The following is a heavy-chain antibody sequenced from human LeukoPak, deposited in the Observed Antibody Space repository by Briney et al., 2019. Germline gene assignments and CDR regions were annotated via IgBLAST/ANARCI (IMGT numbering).Heavy chain of an antibody. CDR2: ITSRGNT. J-gene: IGHJ4*02. V-gene: IGHV3-21*01. D-gene: IGHD2-21*01. CDR1: GFTFSSYS. Sequence: GGSLRLSCAASGFTFSSYSMNWVRQAPGQGLECVSSITSRGNTFYADSVKGRFTISRDNAKNSPYLQMNSLRAEDTAVYYCARDPTRHDCWGQGTLVTVSS. CDR3: ARDPTRHDC.